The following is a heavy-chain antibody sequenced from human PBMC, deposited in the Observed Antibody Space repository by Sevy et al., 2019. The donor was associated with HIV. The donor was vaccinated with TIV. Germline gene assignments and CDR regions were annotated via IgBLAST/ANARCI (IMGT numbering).Heavy chain of an antibody. CDR3: ARGWFVATTENGMDV. V-gene: IGHV4-30-4*01. CDR1: GGSISSGDYY. CDR2: IYYSGST. J-gene: IGHJ6*02. Sequence: SETLSLTCTVSGGSISSGDYYWSWIRQPPGKGLEWIGYIYYSGSTYYNPSLKSRVTISVDTSKNQFSLKLSSVTAADTAVHYCARGWFVATTENGMDVWGQGTTVTVSS. D-gene: IGHD5-12*01.